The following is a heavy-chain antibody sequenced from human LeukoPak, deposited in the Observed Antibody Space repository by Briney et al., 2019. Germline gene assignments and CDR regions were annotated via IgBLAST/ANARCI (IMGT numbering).Heavy chain of an antibody. V-gene: IGHV3-7*01. CDR2: LNEDGSEK. CDR3: ARGGAGYYFDS. D-gene: IGHD6-19*01. Sequence: GGSLRVSCAASGFNFRTKWMSWVRQPPGKGLEWVANLNEDGSEKYYVDSLKGRFTITRDNAENSLYLHMNSLRAEDTAVYYCARGGAGYYFDSWGQGTLLTVSS. J-gene: IGHJ4*02. CDR1: GFNFRTKW.